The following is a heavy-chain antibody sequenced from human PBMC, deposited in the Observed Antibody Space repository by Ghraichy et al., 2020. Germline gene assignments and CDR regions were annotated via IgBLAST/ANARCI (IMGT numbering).Heavy chain of an antibody. Sequence: LSLTCAASGFIFSSYAMTWVRQAPGKGLEWVSGITGSGGTTYYADSVKGRFTISRDNSKDTLYLQMSSLRAEDTAVYFCAKGRYSYGYEFDYWGQGTPVTVSP. V-gene: IGHV3-23*01. J-gene: IGHJ4*02. D-gene: IGHD5-18*01. CDR1: GFIFSSYA. CDR2: ITGSGGTT. CDR3: AKGRYSYGYEFDY.